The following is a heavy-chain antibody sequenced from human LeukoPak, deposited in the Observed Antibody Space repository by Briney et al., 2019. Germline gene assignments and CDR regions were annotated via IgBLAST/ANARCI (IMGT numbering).Heavy chain of an antibody. J-gene: IGHJ6*03. CDR3: ARVMIGPEYYYYYYMDV. Sequence: ASVKVSCKASGYTFTGYYMHWVRQAPGQGLEWMGWISAYNGNTNYAQKLQGRVTMTTDTSTSTAYMELRSLRSDDTAVYYCARVMIGPEYYYYYYMDVWGKGTTVTVSS. CDR1: GYTFTGYY. V-gene: IGHV1-18*04. CDR2: ISAYNGNT. D-gene: IGHD3-10*02.